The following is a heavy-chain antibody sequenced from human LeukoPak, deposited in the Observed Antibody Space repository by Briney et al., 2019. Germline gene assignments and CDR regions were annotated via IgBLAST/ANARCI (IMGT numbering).Heavy chain of an antibody. Sequence: GGSLRLSCAASGFTFSSYAMHWVRQAPGKGPEWVGHIKSRPSGGTADYATPVKGRFTISRDDSKNTVYLQMNSLKPEDTAVYYCTKDVPFTGGGAIVHWGQGALVTVSS. CDR2: IKSRPSGGTA. J-gene: IGHJ5*02. CDR3: TKDVPFTGGGAIVH. V-gene: IGHV3-15*01. CDR1: GFTFSSYA. D-gene: IGHD3-16*01.